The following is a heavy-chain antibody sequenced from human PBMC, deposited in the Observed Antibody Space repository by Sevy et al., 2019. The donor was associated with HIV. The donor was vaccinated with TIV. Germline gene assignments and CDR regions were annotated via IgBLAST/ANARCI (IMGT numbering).Heavy chain of an antibody. J-gene: IGHJ6*03. V-gene: IGHV3-23*01. CDR1: GFTFSSYA. CDR2: ISGRGGST. D-gene: IGHD6-6*01. CDR3: ARGGMSSSKGYYYYYMDV. Sequence: GGSLSLYCAASGFTFSSYAMSWVRQAPGKGLEWVSAISGRGGSTYYADSVKGRFTISRDNSKNTLCLQMNSLRAEDTAVYYCARGGMSSSKGYYYYYMDVGGKGTTVTVSS.